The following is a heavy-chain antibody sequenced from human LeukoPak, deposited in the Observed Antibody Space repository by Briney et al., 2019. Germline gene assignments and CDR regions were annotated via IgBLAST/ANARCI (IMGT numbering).Heavy chain of an antibody. Sequence: TSETLSLTCTVSGGSISSYYWSWIRQPPGKGLEGIGYIYYSGITNYNPSLKSRVTISVDTSKNQISLRLSSVTAADTAVYYCAREGDGDLAALDYWGRGTLVTV. J-gene: IGHJ4*02. CDR2: IYYSGIT. V-gene: IGHV4-59*01. CDR3: AREGDGDLAALDY. CDR1: GGSISSYY. D-gene: IGHD4-17*01.